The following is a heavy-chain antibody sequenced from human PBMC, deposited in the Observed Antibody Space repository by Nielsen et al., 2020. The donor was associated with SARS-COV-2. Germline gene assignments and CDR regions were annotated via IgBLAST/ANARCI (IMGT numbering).Heavy chain of an antibody. CDR3: ASLFTMVRGVIEGNYYYYGMDV. CDR2: INWNGGGI. D-gene: IGHD3-10*01. V-gene: IGHV3-9*01. Sequence: GGSLRLSCAASGFPFDDYAMHWVRQAPGKGLEWVAGINWNGGGIGYGDSVKGRFTISRDNGKNSLYLQMNSLRAEDTAVYYCASLFTMVRGVIEGNYYYYGMDVWGQGTTVTVSS. J-gene: IGHJ6*02. CDR1: GFPFDDYA.